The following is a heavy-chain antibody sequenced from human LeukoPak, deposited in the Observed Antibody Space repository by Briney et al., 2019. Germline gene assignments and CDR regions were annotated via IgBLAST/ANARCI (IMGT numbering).Heavy chain of an antibody. CDR3: ARGAEYYAIWRGYAGYSDY. J-gene: IGHJ4*02. V-gene: IGHV4-38-2*02. Sequence: SETLSLTCTVSGYSISNDYYWAWIRQPPGKGLEWVGSIYHRGSTYYNPSLRSRVTISLDRSKKKFSLKLTSVTAADTAVYFCARGAEYYAIWRGYAGYSDYWGQGISVTVSS. D-gene: IGHD3-3*01. CDR2: IYHRGST. CDR1: GYSISNDYY.